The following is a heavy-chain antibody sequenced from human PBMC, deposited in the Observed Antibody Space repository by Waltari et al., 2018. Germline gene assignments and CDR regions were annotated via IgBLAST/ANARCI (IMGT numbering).Heavy chain of an antibody. V-gene: IGHV1-2*02. CDR2: INPNSGGT. J-gene: IGHJ3*02. CDR1: GYTFTGYY. D-gene: IGHD5-18*01. Sequence: QLQLVQSGAEVKKPGASVKVSCKVSGYTFTGYYMHWVRQAPGQGLEWMGWINPNSGGTNYAQKFQGRVTMTRDTSISTAYMELSRLRSDDTAVYYCACYSIQLRKLDAFDIWGQGTMVTVSS. CDR3: ACYSIQLRKLDAFDI.